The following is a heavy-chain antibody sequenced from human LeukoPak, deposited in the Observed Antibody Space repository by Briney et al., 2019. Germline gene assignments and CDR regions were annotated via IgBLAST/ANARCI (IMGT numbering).Heavy chain of an antibody. J-gene: IGHJ4*02. CDR3: ASVFDS. CDR1: GFTFSSYG. Sequence: PGGSLRLSCAASGFTFSSYGMHWVRQAPGKGLEWVANIKQDGSEKYYVDSVKGRFTISRDNAKNSLYLQMNSLRAEDTAVYYCASVFDSWGQGFLVTVSS. V-gene: IGHV3-7*01. CDR2: IKQDGSEK.